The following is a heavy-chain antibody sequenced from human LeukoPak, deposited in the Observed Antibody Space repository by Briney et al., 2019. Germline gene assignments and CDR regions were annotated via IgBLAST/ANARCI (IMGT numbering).Heavy chain of an antibody. D-gene: IGHD3-10*01. CDR1: GFTFSSYA. J-gene: IGHJ4*02. Sequence: GGSLRLSCAASGFTFSSYAMSWVRQAPGKGLEWVSGISGSGGSTYYADSVKGRFTISRDNSKNTLYLQMNSLRAEDTAVFYCAKEGYYGSGSYFDYWGQGTLVTVSS. CDR2: ISGSGGST. CDR3: AKEGYYGSGSYFDY. V-gene: IGHV3-23*01.